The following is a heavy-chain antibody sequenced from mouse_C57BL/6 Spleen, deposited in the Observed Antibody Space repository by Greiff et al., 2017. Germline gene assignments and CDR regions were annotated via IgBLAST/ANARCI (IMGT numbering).Heavy chain of an antibody. CDR3: ASLYGYYVDY. V-gene: IGHV7-3*01. D-gene: IGHD1-1*02. Sequence: EVKLMESGGGLVQPGGSLSLSCAASGFTFTDYYMSWVRQPPGKALEWLGFIRNKANGYTKESSASVKGRFTISRDNSQSILYLQMNALRAEDSATYYCASLYGYYVDYGGQGTT. J-gene: IGHJ2*01. CDR2: IRNKANGYTK. CDR1: GFTFTDYY.